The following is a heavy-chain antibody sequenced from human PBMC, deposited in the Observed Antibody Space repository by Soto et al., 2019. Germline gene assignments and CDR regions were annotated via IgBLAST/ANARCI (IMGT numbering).Heavy chain of an antibody. D-gene: IGHD3-9*01. Sequence: QLQLQESGPGLVKPSETLSLTCTVSGGSISSSSYYWGWIRQPPGKGLEWIGSIYYSGSTYYNPSLKSRVTISVDTSKNQFSLKLSSVTAADTAVYYCASLGPDWLETFDYWGQGTLVTVSS. CDR1: GGSISSSSYY. CDR2: IYYSGST. J-gene: IGHJ4*02. V-gene: IGHV4-39*01. CDR3: ASLGPDWLETFDY.